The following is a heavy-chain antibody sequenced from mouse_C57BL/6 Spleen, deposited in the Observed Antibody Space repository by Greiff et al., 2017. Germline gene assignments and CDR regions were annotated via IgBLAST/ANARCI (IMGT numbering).Heavy chain of an antibody. Sequence: EVKLQESGPVLVKPGASVKMSCKASGYTFTDYYMNWVKQSHGKSLEWIGVINPYNGGTSYNQKFKGKATLTVDKSSSTAYMELNSLTSEDSAVYYGARGMDDGYYPGAMDYWGQGTSVTVSS. J-gene: IGHJ4*01. V-gene: IGHV1-19*01. CDR1: GYTFTDYY. D-gene: IGHD2-3*01. CDR2: INPYNGGT. CDR3: ARGMDDGYYPGAMDY.